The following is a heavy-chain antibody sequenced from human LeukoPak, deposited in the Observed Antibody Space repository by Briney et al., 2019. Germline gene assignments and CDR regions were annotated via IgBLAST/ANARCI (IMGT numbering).Heavy chain of an antibody. V-gene: IGHV3-9*01. CDR1: GFTFDEYA. D-gene: IGHD3-22*01. Sequence: GGSVRLSCAASGFTFDEYAMHWVRQAPGKGLEWVSGISWNSGSIDSADSVRGRFTISRDNAKKSLYLQMTSLRTEDTALYYCVKDGGPYYDSGGLDGDAFDIWGQGTMVIVSS. J-gene: IGHJ3*02. CDR2: ISWNSGSI. CDR3: VKDGGPYYDSGGLDGDAFDI.